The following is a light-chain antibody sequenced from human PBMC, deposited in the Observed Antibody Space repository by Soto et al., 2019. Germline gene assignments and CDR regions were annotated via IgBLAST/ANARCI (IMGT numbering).Light chain of an antibody. CDR1: SSDVGSDNL. V-gene: IGLV2-23*01. CDR3: CSYAGSSTAI. Sequence: VLTQPASVSGSPGQSITISCTGTSSDVGSDNLVSWYQQHPGKAPKLMIYEGSKRPSGVSNRFSGSKSGNTASLTISGLQAEDEADYYCCSYAGSSTAIFGGGTKVTVL. CDR2: EGS. J-gene: IGLJ2*01.